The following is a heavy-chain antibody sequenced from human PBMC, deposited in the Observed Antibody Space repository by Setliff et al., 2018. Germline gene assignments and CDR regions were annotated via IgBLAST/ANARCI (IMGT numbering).Heavy chain of an antibody. Sequence: ETLSLTCAVYGGSFSTYYWIWIRQPPGKGLEWIGEINHSGSTNYNPSLKSRVTISIDKPNKQFSLELRSLTAADTALYYCARGGGYGSGGSLHNAPFDYWGQGMLVTVSS. CDR1: GGSFSTYY. CDR2: INHSGST. V-gene: IGHV4-34*01. D-gene: IGHD3-10*01. J-gene: IGHJ4*02. CDR3: ARGGGYGSGGSLHNAPFDY.